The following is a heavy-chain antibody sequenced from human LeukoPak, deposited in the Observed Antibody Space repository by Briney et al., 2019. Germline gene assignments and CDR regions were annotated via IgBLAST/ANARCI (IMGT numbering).Heavy chain of an antibody. CDR2: IYYSGST. J-gene: IGHJ4*02. CDR3: ARFHTSGYYRHFDF. CDR1: GGSISSYY. Sequence: TSETLSLTCTVSGGSISSYYWSWIRQPPGKGLEWIGYIYYSGSTYYNPSLKSRVTISVDTSKNQFSLKLSSVTAADTAVYYCARFHTSGYYRHFDFWGQGTLVTVSS. D-gene: IGHD3-22*01. V-gene: IGHV4-59*12.